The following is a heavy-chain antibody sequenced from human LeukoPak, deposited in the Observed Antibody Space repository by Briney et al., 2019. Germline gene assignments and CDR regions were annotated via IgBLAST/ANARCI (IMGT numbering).Heavy chain of an antibody. Sequence: TLSLTCTVSGGSISSGSYYWSWIRQPAGKGLEWIGEINHSGSTNYNPSLKSRVTISVDTSKNQFSLKLTSVTAADTAVYYCARGGSVYFQHWGQGTLVTVSS. J-gene: IGHJ1*01. CDR1: GGSISSGSYY. V-gene: IGHV4-61*09. D-gene: IGHD1-26*01. CDR2: INHSGST. CDR3: ARGGSVYFQH.